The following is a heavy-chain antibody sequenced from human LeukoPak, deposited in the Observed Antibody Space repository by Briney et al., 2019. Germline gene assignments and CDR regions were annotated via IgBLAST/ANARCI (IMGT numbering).Heavy chain of an antibody. J-gene: IGHJ4*02. Sequence: PGRSLRLSCAASGFTFDDYAMHWVRQAPGKGLEWVSGISWNSGSIGYADSVKGRFTISRDNAKNSLYLQMNSLRAEDTALYYCAKLKSGSLTEHYFDYWGQGTLVTVSS. CDR1: GFTFDDYA. V-gene: IGHV3-9*01. D-gene: IGHD1-26*01. CDR2: ISWNSGSI. CDR3: AKLKSGSLTEHYFDY.